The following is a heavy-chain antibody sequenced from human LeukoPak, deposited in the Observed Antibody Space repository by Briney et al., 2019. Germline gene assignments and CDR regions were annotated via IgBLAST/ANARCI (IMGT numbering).Heavy chain of an antibody. V-gene: IGHV4-31*03. D-gene: IGHD3-16*01. Sequence: SQTLSLTCTVSGGSISSGGYYWSWIRQHPGKGLEWIGYIYYSGSTYYNPSLKSRVTISVDTSKNQFSLKLSSVTAADTAVYYRAREAVRGPNYFDYWGQGTLVTVSS. J-gene: IGHJ4*02. CDR1: GGSISSGGYY. CDR3: AREAVRGPNYFDY. CDR2: IYYSGST.